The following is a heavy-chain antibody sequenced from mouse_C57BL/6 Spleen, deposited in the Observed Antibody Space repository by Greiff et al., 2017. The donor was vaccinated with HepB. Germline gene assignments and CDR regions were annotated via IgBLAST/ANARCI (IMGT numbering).Heavy chain of an antibody. CDR2: ISSGGDYI. V-gene: IGHV5-9-1*02. CDR1: GFTFSSYA. D-gene: IGHD2-4*01. J-gene: IGHJ2*01. Sequence: EVKVVESGEGLVKPGGSLKLSCAASGFTFSSYAMSWVRQTPEKRLEWVAYISSGGDYIYYADTVKGRFTISRDNARNTLYLQMSSLKSEDTAMYYWTRGGGLRRGYFDYWGQGTTLTVSS. CDR3: TRGGGLRRGYFDY.